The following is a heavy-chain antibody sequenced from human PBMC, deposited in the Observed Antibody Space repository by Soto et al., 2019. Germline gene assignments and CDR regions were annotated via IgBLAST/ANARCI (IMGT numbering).Heavy chain of an antibody. CDR2: MHYTGFS. D-gene: IGHD3-3*01. V-gene: IGHV4-59*08. CDR1: GDSVTSHY. CDR3: ARGPKPSASYYDFWSGYYGIGGDNYAFDI. Sequence: PSETLSLTCSFSGDSVTSHYLTWIRQSPEKGLEWIGYMHYTGFSHYNPSLKSRLTISVDTSKNQFSLKLSSVTAADTAVYYCARGPKPSASYYDFWSGYYGIGGDNYAFDIWGQGTMVTVSS. J-gene: IGHJ3*02.